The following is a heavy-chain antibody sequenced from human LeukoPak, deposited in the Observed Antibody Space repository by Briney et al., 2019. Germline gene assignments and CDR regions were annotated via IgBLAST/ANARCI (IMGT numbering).Heavy chain of an antibody. Sequence: ASVKVSCKASGYTFTSYDINWVRQATGQGLEWMGWINPNSGGTNYAQKFQGRVTMTRDTSISTAYMELSRLRSDDTAVYYCARTPGYSSGWYGLSYGMDVWGQGTTVTVSS. CDR1: GYTFTSYD. CDR3: ARTPGYSSGWYGLSYGMDV. J-gene: IGHJ6*02. V-gene: IGHV1-2*02. CDR2: INPNSGGT. D-gene: IGHD6-19*01.